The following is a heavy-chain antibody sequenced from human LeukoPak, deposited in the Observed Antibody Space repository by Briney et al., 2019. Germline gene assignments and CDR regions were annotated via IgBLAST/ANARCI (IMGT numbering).Heavy chain of an antibody. D-gene: IGHD3-3*01. J-gene: IGHJ3*02. V-gene: IGHV1-18*01. Sequence: ASVKVSCRASGYTFTSYGISWVRQAPGQGLEWMGWISAYSGNTNYAQKLQGRVTMTTDTSTSTAYMELRSLRSDDTAVYYCARGVIFGVVLDAFDIWGQGTMVTVSS. CDR2: ISAYSGNT. CDR3: ARGVIFGVVLDAFDI. CDR1: GYTFTSYG.